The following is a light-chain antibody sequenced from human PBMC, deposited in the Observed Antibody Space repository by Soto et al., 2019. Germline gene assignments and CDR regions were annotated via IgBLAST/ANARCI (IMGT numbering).Light chain of an antibody. CDR1: RSASSN. CDR3: QQYNNWPPWT. CDR2: GAS. Sequence: EIVMSQSPATLSVSPGERATLSCRASRSASSNLAGYQQKPGQAPRLLIYGASTRATGIPARFSGSGSGTEDTLTISSLQPEDVAVNYCQQYNNWPPWTFGQGTKVDIK. V-gene: IGKV3-15*01. J-gene: IGKJ1*01.